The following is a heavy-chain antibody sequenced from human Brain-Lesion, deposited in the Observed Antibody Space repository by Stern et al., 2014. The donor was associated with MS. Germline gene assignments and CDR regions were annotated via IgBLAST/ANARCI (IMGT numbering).Heavy chain of an antibody. Sequence: QLQLQESGPGLVKPSQTLSLTCTVSGGSVGSGSYDWSWIRQPAGKGLEWIGRIYTTGSTYYNPSLKSRVSISINTPKNQFPLKLPSGTAADTAVYYCARDKEDTNMAFRYFDNWGQGTLVTVSS. CDR3: ARDKEDTNMAFRYFDN. D-gene: IGHD5-18*01. V-gene: IGHV4-61*02. CDR2: IYTTGST. CDR1: GGSVGSGSYD. J-gene: IGHJ4*02.